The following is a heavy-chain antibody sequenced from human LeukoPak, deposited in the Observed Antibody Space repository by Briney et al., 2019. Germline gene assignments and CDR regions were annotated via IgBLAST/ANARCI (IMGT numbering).Heavy chain of an antibody. CDR2: ISYDGSNK. CDR1: GFTFSSYG. Sequence: PGGSLRLSCAASGFTFSSYGMHWVRQAPGKGLEWVAVISYDGSNKYYADSVKGRFTISRDNSKNTLYLQMNSLRAEDTAVYYCARVSGYPYYYYYYYMDVWGKGTTVTISS. CDR3: ARVSGYPYYYYYYYMDV. V-gene: IGHV3-30*03. J-gene: IGHJ6*03. D-gene: IGHD5-12*01.